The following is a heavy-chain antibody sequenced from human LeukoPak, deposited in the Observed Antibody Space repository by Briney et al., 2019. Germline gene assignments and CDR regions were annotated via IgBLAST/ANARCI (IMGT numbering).Heavy chain of an antibody. V-gene: IGHV1-24*01. J-gene: IGHJ4*02. D-gene: IGHD6-19*01. CDR3: ATGGSGWYNFDY. Sequence: GASVKVSCKVSGYTLTELSMHWVRQAPGKGLDWMGGFDPEDGETIYAQKFQVRVTMTEDTSTDTAYMELSSLRSEDTAVYYCATGGSGWYNFDYWGQGTLVTVSS. CDR1: GYTLTELS. CDR2: FDPEDGET.